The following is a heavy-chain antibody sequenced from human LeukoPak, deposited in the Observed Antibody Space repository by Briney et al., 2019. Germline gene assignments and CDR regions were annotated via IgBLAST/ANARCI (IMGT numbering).Heavy chain of an antibody. CDR1: GYTLSELS. CDR2: FDPEDGET. V-gene: IGHV1-24*01. D-gene: IGHD5-18*01. J-gene: IGHJ4*02. Sequence: ASVKVSCKVSGYTLSELSMHWVRQAPGKGLEWMGGFDPEDGETIYAQKFQGRVTMTEDTSTDTAYMELSSLRSEDTAVYYCATSGGYSYGFGDYFAYWGQGTLVTVSS. CDR3: ATSGGYSYGFGDYFAY.